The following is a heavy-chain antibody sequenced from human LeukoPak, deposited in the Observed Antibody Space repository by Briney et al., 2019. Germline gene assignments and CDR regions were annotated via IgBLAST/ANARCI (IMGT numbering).Heavy chain of an antibody. J-gene: IGHJ5*02. CDR1: GGSISSGSYY. CDR2: IYTSGST. D-gene: IGHD6-13*01. Sequence: PSETLSLTCTVSGGSISSGSYYWSWIRQPAGKGLEWIGRIYTSGSTDYNPSLKSRVTISVDTSRNQFSLKLSSVTAADTAVYYCARDGDSSSWYRTTLFDPWGQGTLVTVSS. CDR3: ARDGDSSSWYRTTLFDP. V-gene: IGHV4-61*02.